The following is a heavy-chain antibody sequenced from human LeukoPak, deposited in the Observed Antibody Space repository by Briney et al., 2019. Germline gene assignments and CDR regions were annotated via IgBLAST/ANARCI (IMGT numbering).Heavy chain of an antibody. D-gene: IGHD4-17*01. Sequence: PSETLSLTCTVSGGSISSYYWSWIRQPPGKGLEWIGYIYYSGSTNYNPSLKSRVTISVDTSKNQFSLKLGSVTAADTAVYYCARDGFGDYAYDYWGQGTLVTVSS. CDR1: GGSISSYY. CDR2: IYYSGST. CDR3: ARDGFGDYAYDY. V-gene: IGHV4-59*01. J-gene: IGHJ4*02.